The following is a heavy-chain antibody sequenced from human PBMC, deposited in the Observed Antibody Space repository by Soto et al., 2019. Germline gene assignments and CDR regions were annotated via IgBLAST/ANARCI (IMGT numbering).Heavy chain of an antibody. CDR1: GFTFSNYD. J-gene: IGHJ6*02. V-gene: IGHV3-13*05. CDR2: LGAARDP. CDR3: ARAXXXXLPRRGDYSYALDV. Sequence: EVQLVESGGGLVQPGGSLRLTCTASGFTFSNYDMHWVRQASGKGLEWVSALGAARDPYYLDSVKGRFTISRENAKHSLYPQMNSVTVGDTAVYYCARAXXXXLPRRGDYSYALDVWGQGTTVTVSS.